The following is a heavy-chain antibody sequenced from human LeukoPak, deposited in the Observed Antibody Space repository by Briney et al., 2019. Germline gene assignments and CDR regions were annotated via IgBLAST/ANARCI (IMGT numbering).Heavy chain of an antibody. CDR1: GFTFSSYS. CDR3: ARGLKAAAGTKYSDY. D-gene: IGHD6-13*01. CDR2: ISSSSSTI. Sequence: PGGSLRLSCAASGFTFSSYSMNWVRQAPGKGLEWVSYISSSSSTIYYADSVKGRFTISRDNAKNSLYLQMNSLRAEDTAVYYCARGLKAAAGTKYSDYWGQGTLVTVSS. V-gene: IGHV3-48*04. J-gene: IGHJ4*02.